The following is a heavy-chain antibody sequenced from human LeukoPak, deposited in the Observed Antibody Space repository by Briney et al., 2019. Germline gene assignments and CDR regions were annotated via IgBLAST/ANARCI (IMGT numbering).Heavy chain of an antibody. CDR2: IKQDGCEK. D-gene: IGHD3-22*01. CDR1: GFTFSSYW. V-gene: IGHV3-7*01. J-gene: IGHJ4*02. Sequence: GGSLRLSCAASGFTFSSYWMSWVRQAPGKGLEWVANIKQDGCEKYYVDSVKGRFTISRDNAKNSLYLQMNSLRAEDTAVYYCARGVDYYDSSGYWVYWGQGTLVTVSS. CDR3: ARGVDYYDSSGYWVY.